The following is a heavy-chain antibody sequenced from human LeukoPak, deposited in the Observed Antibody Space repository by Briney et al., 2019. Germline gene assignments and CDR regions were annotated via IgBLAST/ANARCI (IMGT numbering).Heavy chain of an antibody. Sequence: ASVKASCKASGYTFTSYYVHWVRQAPGQGLEWMTRINPNGGSTRYAQRFQGRVSMTRDTSTSTVYMELNSLRAEDTAVYYCARAMWSSGWQKENWYFDLWGRGTPVTVSS. V-gene: IGHV1-46*01. D-gene: IGHD6-19*01. CDR1: GYTFTSYY. CDR3: ARAMWSSGWQKENWYFDL. CDR2: INPNGGST. J-gene: IGHJ2*01.